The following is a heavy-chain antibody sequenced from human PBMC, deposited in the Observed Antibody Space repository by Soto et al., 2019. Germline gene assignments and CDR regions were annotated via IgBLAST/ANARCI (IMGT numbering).Heavy chain of an antibody. V-gene: IGHV1-69*01. CDR3: ARGGKERFRGSGMDV. D-gene: IGHD1-1*01. J-gene: IGHJ6*02. CDR1: GGTFSSYA. Sequence: QVQLAQSGAEVRKPGSSVKVSCKASGGTFSSYAISWVRQVPGQGLEWMGEIISMFGAAMYAQKFQGRVTITADESASTAYMELSSLRSEDTATYYCARGGKERFRGSGMDVWGQGTTVTVS. CDR2: IISMFGAA.